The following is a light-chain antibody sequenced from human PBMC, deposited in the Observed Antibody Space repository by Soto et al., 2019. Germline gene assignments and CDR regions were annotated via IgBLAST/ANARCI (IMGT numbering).Light chain of an antibody. V-gene: IGKV1-39*01. J-gene: IGKJ5*01. CDR3: QQTFTTPRSIT. Sequence: DIQMTQSPSSLSASVGDRVAITCRAGQSIGSFLNWYQQKAGKAPKLLIYAASSLQSGVPTRFSGSGSVTDFTLNISSLQPDHFATYFCQQTFTTPRSITFGQGTRLEIK. CDR1: QSIGSF. CDR2: AAS.